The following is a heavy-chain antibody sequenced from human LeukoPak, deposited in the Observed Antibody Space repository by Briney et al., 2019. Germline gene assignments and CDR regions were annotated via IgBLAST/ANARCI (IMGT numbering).Heavy chain of an antibody. CDR3: ARESESSGWYDY. J-gene: IGHJ4*02. V-gene: IGHV3-43*02. CDR2: ISGDGGST. D-gene: IGHD6-19*01. CDR1: GFMFHDYA. Sequence: GGSLRLSCAAPGFMFHDYAIHWVRQAPGKGLEWVSLISGDGGSTFYADSVKGRFTISRDNSKNSLYLQMNSLRSDDTALYYCARESESSGWYDYWGQGTLVTVS.